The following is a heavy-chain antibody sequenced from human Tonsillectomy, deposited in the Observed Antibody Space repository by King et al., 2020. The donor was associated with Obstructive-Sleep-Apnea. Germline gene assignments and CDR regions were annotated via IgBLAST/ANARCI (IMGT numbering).Heavy chain of an antibody. J-gene: IGHJ4*02. CDR1: GGSIRSSSYY. V-gene: IGHV4-39*07. CDR3: ARDYVVAAAGWYYFDY. CDR2: IYYNGST. D-gene: IGHD6-13*01. Sequence: QLQESGPGLVKPSETLSLTCTVSGGSIRSSSYYWGWIRQPPGKGLEWIGRIYYNGSTYYNPSLKSRVTISVDTSKNQFSLKLSSVTAADTAVYYCARDYVVAAAGWYYFDYWGQGTLVTVSS.